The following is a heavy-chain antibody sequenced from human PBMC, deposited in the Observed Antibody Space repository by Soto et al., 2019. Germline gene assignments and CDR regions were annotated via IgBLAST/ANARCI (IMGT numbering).Heavy chain of an antibody. CDR1: GFTVSSND. CDR2: IYSGGST. V-gene: IGHV3-53*01. Sequence: PGGSLRLSCAASGFTVSSNDMSCVRQAPGKGLEWVSVIYSGGSTYYADSVKGRFTISRDNSKNTLYLQMNSLRAEDTAVYYCARQVVIPNDAFDIWGQGTMVTVSS. CDR3: ARQVVIPNDAFDI. D-gene: IGHD3-22*01. J-gene: IGHJ3*02.